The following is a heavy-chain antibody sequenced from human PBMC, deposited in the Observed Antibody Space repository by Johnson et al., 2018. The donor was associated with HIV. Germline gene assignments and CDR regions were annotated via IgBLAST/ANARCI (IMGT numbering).Heavy chain of an antibody. J-gene: IGHJ3*02. Sequence: VQLVESGGGLVQPGGSLRLSCEASGFTFSSYWMTWVRQAPGKGLEWVANIKQDGSEKNYLDSVRGRFIISRDNAKNSLFLQMNSLRAEDTAVYYCARGNLYYSTDAFEIWGQGTVVSVSP. CDR2: IKQDGSEK. D-gene: IGHD3-16*01. CDR1: GFTFSSYW. V-gene: IGHV3-7*01. CDR3: ARGNLYYSTDAFEI.